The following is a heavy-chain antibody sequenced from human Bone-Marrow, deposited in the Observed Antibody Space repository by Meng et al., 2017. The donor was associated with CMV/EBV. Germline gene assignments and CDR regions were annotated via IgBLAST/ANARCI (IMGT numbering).Heavy chain of an antibody. CDR2: IGTAGDT. J-gene: IGHJ6*02. Sequence: GESLKISCAASGFTFSSYDMHWVRQATGKGLEWVSAIGTAGDTYYPGSVKGRFTISRENAENSLYLQMNSLRAGDTAVYYCARDGDRDYWGYKGYGMDVWGQGTTVTVSS. D-gene: IGHD7-27*01. CDR1: GFTFSSYD. CDR3: ARDGDRDYWGYKGYGMDV. V-gene: IGHV3-13*01.